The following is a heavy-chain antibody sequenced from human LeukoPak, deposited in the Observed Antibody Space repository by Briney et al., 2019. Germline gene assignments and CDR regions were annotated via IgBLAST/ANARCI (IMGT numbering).Heavy chain of an antibody. CDR2: FDPEDGET. CDR1: GYTLTELS. Sequence: ASVKVSCKVSGYTLTELSMHWVRQAPGNGLEWMGGFDPEDGETIYAQKFQGRVTMTEDTSTDTAYMELSGLRSEDTAVYYCARERVYYDGSGYKTAEYFQHWGQGTLVTVSS. V-gene: IGHV1-24*01. D-gene: IGHD3-22*01. J-gene: IGHJ1*01. CDR3: ARERVYYDGSGYKTAEYFQH.